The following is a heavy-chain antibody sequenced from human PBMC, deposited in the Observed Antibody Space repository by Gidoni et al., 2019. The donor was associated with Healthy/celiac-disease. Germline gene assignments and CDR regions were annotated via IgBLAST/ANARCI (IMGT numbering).Heavy chain of an antibody. J-gene: IGHJ6*02. V-gene: IGHV4-34*01. CDR2: INHSGST. D-gene: IGHD3-3*01. Sequence: QVQLQQWGAGLLKPSETLSLTCAVYVGSFSGYYWSWIRQPPGKGLEWIGEINHSGSTNYNPSLKSRVTISVDTSKNQFSLKLSSVTAADTAVYYCARDRVGLRDFWSGLNYYGMDVWGQGTTVTVSS. CDR3: ARDRVGLRDFWSGLNYYGMDV. CDR1: VGSFSGYY.